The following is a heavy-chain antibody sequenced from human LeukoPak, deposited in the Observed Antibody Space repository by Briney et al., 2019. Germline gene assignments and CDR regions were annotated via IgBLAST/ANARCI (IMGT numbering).Heavy chain of an antibody. V-gene: IGHV3-7*03. Sequence: PGGSLRLSCAASGFSFSNCWMTWVRQAPGKGLEWVANIKEDGSEKYYVDSVKGRFTISRDNSKNTLYLQMNSLRAEDTAVYYCAKDLRYCSSTSCYTDAFDIWGQGTMVTVSS. CDR2: IKEDGSEK. J-gene: IGHJ3*02. CDR3: AKDLRYCSSTSCYTDAFDI. CDR1: GFSFSNCW. D-gene: IGHD2-2*02.